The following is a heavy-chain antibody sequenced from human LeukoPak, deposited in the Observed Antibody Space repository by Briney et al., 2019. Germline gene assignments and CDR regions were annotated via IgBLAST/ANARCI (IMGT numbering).Heavy chain of an antibody. D-gene: IGHD3-22*01. V-gene: IGHV3-7*01. CDR1: GFTFSSYW. CDR3: ARVPPLRITMIVVAGYYFDY. Sequence: GGSLRLSCAASGFTFSSYWMSWVRQAPGKGLEWVANIKQGGSEKYYVDSVKGRFTISRDNAKNSLYLQMNSLRAEDTAVYYCARVPPLRITMIVVAGYYFDYWGQGTLVTVSS. CDR2: IKQGGSEK. J-gene: IGHJ4*02.